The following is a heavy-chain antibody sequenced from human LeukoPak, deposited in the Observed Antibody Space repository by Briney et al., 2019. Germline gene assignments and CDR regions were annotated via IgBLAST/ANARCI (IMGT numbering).Heavy chain of an antibody. CDR2: IYYSGST. CDR3: ARHIERYNYYCMDV. Sequence: SETLSLICTVSGGSISSYYWSWIRQPPGKGLEWIGYIYYSGSTNYNPSLKSRVTISVDTSKNQFSLKLSSVTAADTAVYYCARHIERYNYYCMDVRGQGTTVTVSS. D-gene: IGHD2-15*01. CDR1: GGSISSYY. J-gene: IGHJ6*02. V-gene: IGHV4-59*08.